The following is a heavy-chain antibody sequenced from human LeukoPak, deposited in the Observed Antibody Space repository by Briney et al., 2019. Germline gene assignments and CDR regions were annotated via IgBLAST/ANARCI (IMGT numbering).Heavy chain of an antibody. Sequence: QPGGSLRLSCAASRFTFSTYWMHWVRQGPGKGLVWVSRINPDGSSTSYVDSVQGRFTTTRDNAKSTVYLQMTSLRAEDTAVYYCARDSSDFSYWGQGTLVSVSS. D-gene: IGHD6-25*01. V-gene: IGHV3-74*01. CDR3: ARDSSDFSY. CDR2: INPDGSST. J-gene: IGHJ4*02. CDR1: RFTFSTYW.